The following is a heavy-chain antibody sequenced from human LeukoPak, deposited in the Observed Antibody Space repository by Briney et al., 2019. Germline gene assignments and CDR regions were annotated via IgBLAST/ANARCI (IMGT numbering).Heavy chain of an antibody. J-gene: IGHJ4*02. CDR1: GYTLTELS. D-gene: IGHD3-3*01. CDR2: FDPEDGET. Sequence: GASVKVSCKVSGYTLTELSMHWVRQAPGKGLEWMGGFDPEDGETIYAQKFQGRVTMTRDMSTSTVYMDLSSLRSEDTAIYYCARDFSSSLRSQVGYWGQGTLVTVSS. CDR3: ARDFSSSLRSQVGY. V-gene: IGHV1-24*01.